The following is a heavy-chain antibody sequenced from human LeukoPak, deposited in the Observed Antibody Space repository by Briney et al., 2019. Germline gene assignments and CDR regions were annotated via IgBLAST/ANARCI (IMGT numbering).Heavy chain of an antibody. CDR1: GFTFSSYW. Sequence: GSLRLSCAASGFTFSSYWMHWVRQAPGKGLEWVSSISSSSSYIYYADSVKGRFTISRDNAKNSLYLQMNSLRAEDTAVYYCARMLYQLLSYWGQGTLVTVSS. CDR2: ISSSSSYI. CDR3: ARMLYQLLSY. J-gene: IGHJ4*02. D-gene: IGHD2-2*01. V-gene: IGHV3-21*01.